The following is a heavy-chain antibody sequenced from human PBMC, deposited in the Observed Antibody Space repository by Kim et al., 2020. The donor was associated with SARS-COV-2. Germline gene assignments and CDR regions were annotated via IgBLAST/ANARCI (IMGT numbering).Heavy chain of an antibody. Sequence: YAQKFQGRVTITADESTSTAYMELSSLRSEDTAVYYCAGRYFDWSYAFDYWGQGTLVTVSS. J-gene: IGHJ4*02. V-gene: IGHV1-69*01. D-gene: IGHD3-9*01. CDR3: AGRYFDWSYAFDY.